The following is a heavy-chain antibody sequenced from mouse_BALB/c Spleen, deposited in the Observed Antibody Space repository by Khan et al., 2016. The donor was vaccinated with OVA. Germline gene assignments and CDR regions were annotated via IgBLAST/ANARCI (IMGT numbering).Heavy chain of an antibody. CDR3: ARKHYYGYAMDY. CDR1: GYSITSGYA. Sequence: EVKLLESGPGLVKPSQSLSLTCTVTGYSITSGYAWNWIRQFPGNKLEWMGYISYSGSTSYNPSLRSRISITRDTSKNQFFLQLNSVTTEDTATYYCARKHYYGYAMDYWGQGTSVTVSS. J-gene: IGHJ4*01. V-gene: IGHV3-2*02. D-gene: IGHD1-2*01. CDR2: ISYSGST.